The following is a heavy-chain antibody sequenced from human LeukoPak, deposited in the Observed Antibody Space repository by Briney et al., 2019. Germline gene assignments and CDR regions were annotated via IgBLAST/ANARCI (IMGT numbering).Heavy chain of an antibody. J-gene: IGHJ4*02. CDR1: GGSFSGYY. CDR3: ARHMGPYYYDSSGVDY. Sequence: SETLSLTCAVYGGSFSGYYWSWIRQPPGKGLEWIGSIYHSGSAYYSPSLKSRLTISVDTSKNQFSLKLSSVTAADTAMYYCARHMGPYYYDSSGVDYWGQGTLVTVSS. D-gene: IGHD3-22*01. V-gene: IGHV4-34*01. CDR2: IYHSGSA.